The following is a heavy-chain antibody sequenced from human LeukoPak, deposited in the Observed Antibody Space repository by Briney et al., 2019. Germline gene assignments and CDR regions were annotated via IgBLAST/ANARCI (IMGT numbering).Heavy chain of an antibody. CDR2: ISYDGSNK. V-gene: IGHV3-30*18. CDR3: AEGQGFDY. CDR1: GFTFSSYG. Sequence: GRSLRLSCAASGFTFSSYGMHWVRQAPGKGLEWVAVISYDGSNKYYADSVKGRFTISRDNSKNTLYLQMNSLRAEDTAVYYCAEGQGFDYWGQGTLVTVSS. J-gene: IGHJ4*02.